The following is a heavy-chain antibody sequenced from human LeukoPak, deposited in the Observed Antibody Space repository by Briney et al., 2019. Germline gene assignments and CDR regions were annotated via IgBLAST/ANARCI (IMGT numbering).Heavy chain of an antibody. J-gene: IGHJ6*02. CDR2: IYSGGST. Sequence: PGGSLRLSCAASGFTVSSNYMSWVRQAPGKGLEWVTVIYSGGSTYYADSVKGRFTISRDNSKNTLYLQMNSLRAEDTAVYYCARDRTNDYYYYGMDVWGQGTTVTVSS. CDR3: ARDRTNDYYYYGMDV. D-gene: IGHD2-8*01. V-gene: IGHV3-66*01. CDR1: GFTVSSNY.